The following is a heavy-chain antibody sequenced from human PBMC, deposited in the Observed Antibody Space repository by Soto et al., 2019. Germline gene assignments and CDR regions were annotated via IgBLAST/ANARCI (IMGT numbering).Heavy chain of an antibody. J-gene: IGHJ6*02. Sequence: QVHLVQSGTEVQKPGSSVKVSCKASGGTFSSSGFSWVRQAPGQGLEWMGMIVPSLDTTNYAQKFQARVTITADEVTSTAYMELRSLRSEDTAVYYCARWPQPRYTADPYAVDVWCQGTRVIVSS. V-gene: IGHV1-69*11. CDR2: IVPSLDTT. CDR1: GGTFSSSG. CDR3: ARWPQPRYTADPYAVDV. D-gene: IGHD3-16*02.